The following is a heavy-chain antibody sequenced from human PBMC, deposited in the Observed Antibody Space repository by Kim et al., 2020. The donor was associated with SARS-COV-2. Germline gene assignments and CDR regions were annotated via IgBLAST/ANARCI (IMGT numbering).Heavy chain of an antibody. D-gene: IGHD4-4*01. CDR3: ARDSGSDYSNFYGYYYYGMDV. Sequence: GGSLRLSCAASGFTFRSSILTWVRKAPGTGLEWVSAISSSSSYIYYADSVKGRFTISRDNAKNSLYLQMNSLRAEDTAVYYCARDSGSDYSNFYGYYYYGMDVWGQGTTVTVSS. V-gene: IGHV3-21*01. CDR2: ISSSSSYI. CDR1: GFTFRSSI. J-gene: IGHJ6*02.